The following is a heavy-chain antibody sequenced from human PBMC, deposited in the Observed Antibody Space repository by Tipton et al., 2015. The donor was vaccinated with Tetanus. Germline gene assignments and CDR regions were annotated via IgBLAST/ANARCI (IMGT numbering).Heavy chain of an antibody. CDR3: ARSFYDRSDYYDF. J-gene: IGHJ4*02. V-gene: IGHV1-18*04. CDR1: GYAFTNYG. D-gene: IGHD3-22*01. CDR2: NSAYNGHT. Sequence: QLVQSGAEVKKPGASMKVSCKTSGYAFTNYGINWVRQAPGQRLEWMGWNSAYNGHTDYAQKFQGRVTMTTDTSTTTAYMELRSRRSDDTAVYYWARSFYDRSDYYDFWGQGTLVTVSS.